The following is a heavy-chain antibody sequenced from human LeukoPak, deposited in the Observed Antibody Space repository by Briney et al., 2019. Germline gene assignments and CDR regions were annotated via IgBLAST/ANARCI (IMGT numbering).Heavy chain of an antibody. CDR1: GYTFTGYY. D-gene: IGHD5-12*01. V-gene: IGHV1-2*06. CDR3: ARAADNSGYSDYYYYMDV. CDR2: INPNSGGT. Sequence: ASVKVSCKASGYTFTGYYMHWVRQAPGQGLEWMGRINPNSGGTNYAQKFQGRVTMTRDTSTSTVYMELSSLRSEDTAVYYCARAADNSGYSDYYYYMDVWGKGTTVTVSS. J-gene: IGHJ6*03.